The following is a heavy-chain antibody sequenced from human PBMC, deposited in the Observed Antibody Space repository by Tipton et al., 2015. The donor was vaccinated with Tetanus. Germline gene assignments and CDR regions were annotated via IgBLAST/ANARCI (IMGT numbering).Heavy chain of an antibody. D-gene: IGHD6-13*01. CDR2: IYPGDSDT. J-gene: IGHJ2*01. CDR3: ARQAGSSWDLYWYFDL. V-gene: IGHV5-51*01. CDR1: GYSFTSYW. Sequence: QLVQSGAEVKKPGESLKISCKGSGYSFTSYWIGWVRQMPGKGPEWMGIIYPGDSDTRYSPSFQGQVTISADKSISTAYLQWSSLKASDPAMYYCARQAGSSWDLYWYFDLWGRGTLVTVSS.